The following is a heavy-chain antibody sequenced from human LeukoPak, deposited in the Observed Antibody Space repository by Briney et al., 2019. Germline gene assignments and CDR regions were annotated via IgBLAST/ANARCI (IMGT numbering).Heavy chain of an antibody. V-gene: IGHV3-30*03. J-gene: IGHJ4*02. CDR1: GFTFSSYG. CDR3: ARGVSSNWNYLYFDY. D-gene: IGHD1-7*01. Sequence: GRSLRLSCAASGFTFSSYGMHWVRQAPGKGLEWVAVISYDGSNKYYADSVKGRFTISRDNSKNTLYLQMNSLRAEDTAVYYCARGVSSNWNYLYFDYWGQGALVTVSS. CDR2: ISYDGSNK.